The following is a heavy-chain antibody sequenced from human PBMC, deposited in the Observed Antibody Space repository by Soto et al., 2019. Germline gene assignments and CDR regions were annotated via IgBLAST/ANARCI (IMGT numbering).Heavy chain of an antibody. CDR2: IYHSGSI. Sequence: TLSLTCTVSGGSIRVSDYFWGWIRQPPGKALEWIASIYHSGSIYYNPSLKSRVTMYVDTSNNQFALTLNSVTAADTAVYYCARDYGWFDPWGQGTLV. V-gene: IGHV4-39*01. D-gene: IGHD3-16*01. CDR1: GGSIRVSDYF. J-gene: IGHJ5*02. CDR3: ARDYGWFDP.